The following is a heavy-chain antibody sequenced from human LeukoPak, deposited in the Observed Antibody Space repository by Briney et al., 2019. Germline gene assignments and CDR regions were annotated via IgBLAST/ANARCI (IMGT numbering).Heavy chain of an antibody. V-gene: IGHV1-2*02. CDR1: GYTFTGYY. J-gene: IGHJ3*02. D-gene: IGHD2-15*01. CDR3: ARAYGGSCYSGYDAFDI. Sequence: ASVKVSCKASGYTFTGYYMHWVRQAPGQGLEWMGWINPNSGGTNYAQKFQGRVTMTRDTSISTAYMELSRLRSDDTAVYYCARAYGGSCYSGYDAFDIWGQGTMVTVSS. CDR2: INPNSGGT.